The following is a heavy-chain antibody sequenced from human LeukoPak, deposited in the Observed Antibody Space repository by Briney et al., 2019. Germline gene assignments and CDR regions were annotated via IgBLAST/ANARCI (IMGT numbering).Heavy chain of an antibody. V-gene: IGHV3-33*01. CDR2: TWYDGSNK. Sequence: PGGSLRLPCAASGFTFSRYAMHWVRHAPGKGLEGVAVTWYDGSNKFYTDSVKGRFTISRDNSKNTLYLQMNSLRAEDTAMYYCARGEKDDYDRGGAFDIWGQGTMVTVSS. CDR1: GFTFSRYA. CDR3: ARGEKDDYDRGGAFDI. J-gene: IGHJ3*02. D-gene: IGHD3-22*01.